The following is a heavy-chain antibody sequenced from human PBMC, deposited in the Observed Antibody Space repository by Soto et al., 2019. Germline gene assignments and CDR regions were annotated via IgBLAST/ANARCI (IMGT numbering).Heavy chain of an antibody. CDR1: GGSITTYS. CDR2: IYYSGSS. J-gene: IGHJ4*02. Sequence: QVRLQESGPGLVKPSETLSLTCTVSGGSITTYSWSWIRQPPGKGLEWIGYIYYSGSSNYTPSLKSRVTISVDTSRSQFSLRLRDVTAADTAVYYCARRKGNNYFDYWGQGTLVTVSS. D-gene: IGHD2-15*01. CDR3: ARRKGNNYFDY. V-gene: IGHV4-59*08.